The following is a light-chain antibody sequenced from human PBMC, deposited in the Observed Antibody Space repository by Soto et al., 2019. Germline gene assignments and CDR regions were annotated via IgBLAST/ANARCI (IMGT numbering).Light chain of an antibody. CDR2: EVS. Sequence: QSALTQPASVSGSPGQSITISCTGTSSDVGTYNYVSWYQQDPGKAPKLIIYEVSHRPSGVSTRFSGSKSGNTASLTISGLQAEDEADYYCTSYTSSIPYVFGTGTKVTVL. CDR3: TSYTSSIPYV. CDR1: SSDVGTYNY. J-gene: IGLJ1*01. V-gene: IGLV2-14*01.